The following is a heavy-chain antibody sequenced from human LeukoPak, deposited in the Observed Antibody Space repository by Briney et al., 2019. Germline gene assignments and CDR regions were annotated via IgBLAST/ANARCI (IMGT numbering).Heavy chain of an antibody. CDR1: GFTFSSYA. J-gene: IGHJ4*02. CDR3: ATLRPGYCSSTSCPHPYYFDY. Sequence: PGGSLRLSCAASGFTFSSYAMSWVRQAPGKGLEWVSAISGSGGSTYYADSVKGRFTISRDNSKNTLYLQMNSLRAEDTAVYYCATLRPGYCSSTSCPHPYYFDYWGQGTLVTVSS. D-gene: IGHD2-2*01. CDR2: ISGSGGST. V-gene: IGHV3-23*01.